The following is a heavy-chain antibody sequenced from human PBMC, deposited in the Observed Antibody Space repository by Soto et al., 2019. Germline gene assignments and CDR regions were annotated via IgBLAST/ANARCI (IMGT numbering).Heavy chain of an antibody. CDR1: GGTCSGYY. Sequence: SETLSLTCAVYGGTCSGYYWTWIRQPPGTGLEWIGYIYHSGSTYYNPSLKSRVTISLDTSKNQYSLRLSSVTTADTALYYCATGRVLYGSEYWGQGTLVTVSS. V-gene: IGHV4-34*08. CDR2: IYHSGST. D-gene: IGHD3-10*01. CDR3: ATGRVLYGSEY. J-gene: IGHJ4*02.